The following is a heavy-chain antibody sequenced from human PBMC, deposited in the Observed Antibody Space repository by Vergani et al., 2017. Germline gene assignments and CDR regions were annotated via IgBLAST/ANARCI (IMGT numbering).Heavy chain of an antibody. J-gene: IGHJ6*02. CDR2: IYPGDSDT. CDR1: GYSFTSYW. V-gene: IGHV5-51*01. CDR3: ARAAYGSGPLDYYYGMDV. D-gene: IGHD3-10*01. Sequence: VQLVQSGAEVKKPGESLKISCKGSGYSFTSYWIGWVRQMPGKGLEWMGIIYPGDSDTRYSPSFQGQVTLSADKSISTAYLQWSSLKASDTAMYYCARAAYGSGPLDYYYGMDVWGQGTTVTVSS.